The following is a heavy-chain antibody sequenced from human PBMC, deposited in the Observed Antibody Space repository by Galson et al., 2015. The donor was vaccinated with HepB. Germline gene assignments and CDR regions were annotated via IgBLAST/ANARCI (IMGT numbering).Heavy chain of an antibody. Sequence: SVKVSCKASGYTFTSYGISWVRQAPGQGLEWMGWISAYNGNTNYAQKLQGRVTMTTDTSTSAAYMELRSLRSDDTAVYYCARAQLTGDGIGAFDIWGQGTMVTVSS. J-gene: IGHJ3*02. CDR1: GYTFTSYG. CDR2: ISAYNGNT. CDR3: ARAQLTGDGIGAFDI. V-gene: IGHV1-18*04. D-gene: IGHD7-27*01.